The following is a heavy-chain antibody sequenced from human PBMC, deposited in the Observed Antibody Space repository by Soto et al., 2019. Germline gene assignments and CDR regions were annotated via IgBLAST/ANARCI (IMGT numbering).Heavy chain of an antibody. D-gene: IGHD3-10*01. Sequence: QINLKESGPTLVKPTQTLTLTCSFSGFSLTTAGVGVGWVRQSPGEALEWLALIYWDDDERYSPSLKTRLTITKDRSKNQVVLIMTNMAPVDTATYYCAHSRNLITEDAQVGDFDYWGQGTLVTVSS. V-gene: IGHV2-5*02. CDR2: IYWDDDE. J-gene: IGHJ4*02. CDR1: GFSLTTAGVG. CDR3: AHSRNLITEDAQVGDFDY.